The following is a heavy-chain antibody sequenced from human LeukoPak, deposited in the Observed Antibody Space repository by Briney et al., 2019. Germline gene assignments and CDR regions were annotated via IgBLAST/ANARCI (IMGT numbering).Heavy chain of an antibody. J-gene: IGHJ6*03. CDR1: GGTFSSYA. Sequence: ASVKVSCKASGGTFSSYAISWVRQAPGQGLEWKGGIIPIFGTANYAQKFQGRVTITTDESTSTAYMELSSLRSEDTAVYYCARDLAAVAGTGYYYYMDVWGKGTTVTVSS. CDR3: ARDLAAVAGTGYYYYMDV. V-gene: IGHV1-69*05. CDR2: IIPIFGTA. D-gene: IGHD6-19*01.